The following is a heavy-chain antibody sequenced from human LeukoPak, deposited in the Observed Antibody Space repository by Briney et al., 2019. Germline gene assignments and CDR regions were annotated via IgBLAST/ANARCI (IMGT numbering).Heavy chain of an antibody. V-gene: IGHV4-34*01. CDR3: ARPRNSYYYDSSGYYYDY. CDR2: INHSRST. Sequence: SETLSLTCAVYGGSFSGYYWNWIRQPPGKGLEWIGEINHSRSTNYNPSLKSRVTISVDTSKNQFSLKLSSVTAADTAVYYCARPRNSYYYDSSGYYYDYWGQGTLVTVSS. D-gene: IGHD3-22*01. J-gene: IGHJ4*02. CDR1: GGSFSGYY.